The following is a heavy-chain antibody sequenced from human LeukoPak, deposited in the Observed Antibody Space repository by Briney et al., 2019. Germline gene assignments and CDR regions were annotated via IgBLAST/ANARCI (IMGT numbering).Heavy chain of an antibody. CDR2: MKQSGTP. V-gene: IGHV4-34*01. J-gene: IGHJ5*02. D-gene: IGHD2-2*01. Sequence: SETLSLTCAVYGGSFSAFHWNWIRQSPAKGLEWLGEMKQSGTPRYNPSLKSRVTISVDTSKNQFSLKLGSVTAADTAVYYCARRGGYCSSTSCFNWFDPWGQGTLVTVSS. CDR3: ARRGGYCSSTSCFNWFDP. CDR1: GGSFSAFH.